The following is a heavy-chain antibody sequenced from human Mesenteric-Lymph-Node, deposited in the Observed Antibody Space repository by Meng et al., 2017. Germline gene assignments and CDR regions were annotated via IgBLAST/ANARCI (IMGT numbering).Heavy chain of an antibody. CDR2: IYYSGST. CDR1: GDSISSGEYF. V-gene: IGHV4-30-4*01. D-gene: IGHD4-17*01. J-gene: IGHJ5*02. CDR3: ARDRKHYGERGWFDP. Sequence: QGQLQQSGPGRVNPSQTLSLTCTVSGDSISSGEYFWSWIRQPPGKGLEWIGYIYYSGSTYYNPSLKSRVTISIDRSKNQFSLKLSSVTAADTAVYYCARDRKHYGERGWFDPWGQGTLVTVSS.